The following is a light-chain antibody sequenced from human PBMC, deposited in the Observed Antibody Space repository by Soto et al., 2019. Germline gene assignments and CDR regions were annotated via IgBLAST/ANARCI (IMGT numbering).Light chain of an antibody. V-gene: IGKV1-9*01. Sequence: DIQLTQSPSFLSASVGDRVTITCGASRGIRSYLAWYQQKPGKVPKPLIYAASTLHSGVPPRFSGSGSGTEFTLTIGRLQPEDFATYYCQQYDSFSVTFGQGTKVDI. CDR1: RGIRSY. CDR2: AAS. J-gene: IGKJ1*01. CDR3: QQYDSFSVT.